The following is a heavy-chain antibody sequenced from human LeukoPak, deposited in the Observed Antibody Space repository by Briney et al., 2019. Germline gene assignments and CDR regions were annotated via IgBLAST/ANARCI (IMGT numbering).Heavy chain of an antibody. J-gene: IGHJ5*02. D-gene: IGHD6-13*01. CDR1: GFTFSSYA. CDR3: ASAGHSSSWYGNNWFDP. Sequence: GGSLRLSCAASGFTFSSYAMHWVRQAPGKGLEWVAVISYDGSNKYYADSVKGRFTISRDNSKDTLYLQMNSLRAEDTAVYYCASAGHSSSWYGNNWFDPWGQGTLVTVSS. CDR2: ISYDGSNK. V-gene: IGHV3-30-3*01.